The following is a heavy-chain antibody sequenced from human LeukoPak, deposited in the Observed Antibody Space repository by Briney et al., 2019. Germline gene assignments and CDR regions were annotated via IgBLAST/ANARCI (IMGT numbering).Heavy chain of an antibody. V-gene: IGHV3-73*01. CDR3: TSIAAAGTGHYYYYGMDV. J-gene: IGHJ6*02. CDR2: IRSKANSYAT. CDR1: GFTFSGSA. Sequence: PGGSLRLSCAASGFTFSGSAMHRLRQASGQGLEWVGCIRSKANSYATAYAASVKGRFTISRDDSKNTAYLQMNSLKTEDTAVYYCTSIAAAGTGHYYYYGMDVWGQGTTVTVSS. D-gene: IGHD6-13*01.